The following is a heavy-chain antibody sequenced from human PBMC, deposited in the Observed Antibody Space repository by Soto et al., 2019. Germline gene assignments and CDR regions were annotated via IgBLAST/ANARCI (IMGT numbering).Heavy chain of an antibody. CDR1: GGSFNGYY. CDR3: ARGQHVRGVIRVYYYYGMDV. D-gene: IGHD3-10*01. J-gene: IGHJ6*02. Sequence: SDTLSLTCAVYGGSFNGYYWSWIRQPTWKGLEWIGEINHSGSTNYNPSLKSRVTISVDTSKNQFSLKLSSVTAADTAVYYCARGQHVRGVIRVYYYYGMDVWGQGTTVT. CDR2: INHSGST. V-gene: IGHV4-34*01.